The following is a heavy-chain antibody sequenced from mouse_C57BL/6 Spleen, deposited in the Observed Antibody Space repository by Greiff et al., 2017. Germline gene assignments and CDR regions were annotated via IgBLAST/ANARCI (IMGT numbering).Heavy chain of an antibody. D-gene: IGHD1-1*02. CDR3: ARYYGVAMDY. CDR2: IHPNSGST. Sequence: QVQLQQPGAELVKPGASVKLSCKASGYTFTSYWMHWVKQRPGQGLEWIGMIHPNSGSTNYNEKFKSKAKLTVDKSSSTAYMQLSSLTSEDSAVYYCARYYGVAMDYWGQGTSVTVSS. V-gene: IGHV1-64*01. J-gene: IGHJ4*01. CDR1: GYTFTSYW.